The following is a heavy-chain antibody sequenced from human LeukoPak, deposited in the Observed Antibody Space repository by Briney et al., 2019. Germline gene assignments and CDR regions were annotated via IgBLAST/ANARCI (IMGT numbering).Heavy chain of an antibody. J-gene: IGHJ4*02. CDR3: ARDPGRCTSTSCYPDY. D-gene: IGHD2-2*01. CDR2: ISYDGSNK. CDR1: GFTFSSYA. Sequence: GGSLRLSCAASGFTFSSYAMHWVRPAPGKGLEWVAIISYDGSNKYYADSVKGRFTISRDNSKNTLYLQMNSLRAEDTAVYYCARDPGRCTSTSCYPDYWGQGTLVTVSS. V-gene: IGHV3-30-3*01.